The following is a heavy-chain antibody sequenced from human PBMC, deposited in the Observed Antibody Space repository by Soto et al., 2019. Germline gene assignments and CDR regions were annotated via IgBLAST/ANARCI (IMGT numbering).Heavy chain of an antibody. CDR2: IGTAGDT. Sequence: GGSLRLSCAASGFTFSSYDMHWVRQATGKGLEWVSAIGTAGDTYYPGSVKGRFTISRENAKNSLYLQMNSLRAGDTAVYYCARAGMGTVTTKDLMSYYGMDVWGQGTTVTGSS. D-gene: IGHD4-17*01. J-gene: IGHJ6*02. CDR1: GFTFSSYD. V-gene: IGHV3-13*01. CDR3: ARAGMGTVTTKDLMSYYGMDV.